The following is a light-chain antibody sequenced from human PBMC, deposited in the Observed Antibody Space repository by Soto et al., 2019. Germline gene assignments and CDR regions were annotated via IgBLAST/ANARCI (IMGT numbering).Light chain of an antibody. V-gene: IGKV3-15*01. Sequence: EIAMTQSPATLSASPGERATLSCRASQRVSTNLAWYQQKPGQAPRLLIYGAPNRATHIPARFSGSGCGTEFTLTSSSLQYEGFAVYYLQHNNSEGTFGQGTKVEIK. CDR2: GAP. J-gene: IGKJ1*01. CDR3: QHNNSEGT. CDR1: QRVSTN.